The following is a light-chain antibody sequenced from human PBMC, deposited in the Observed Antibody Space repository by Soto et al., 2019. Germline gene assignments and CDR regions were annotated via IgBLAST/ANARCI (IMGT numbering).Light chain of an antibody. Sequence: DIQITQSPSSVSASVGDRVTITCLASQGISRWLAWYQQKPGKAPNLLIYAASSLQSGVPSRFSGSGSGTDFTLTISSLQPEDFATYYCQQANSFPITFGQGTRLEIK. CDR1: QGISRW. CDR2: AAS. J-gene: IGKJ5*01. CDR3: QQANSFPIT. V-gene: IGKV1-12*01.